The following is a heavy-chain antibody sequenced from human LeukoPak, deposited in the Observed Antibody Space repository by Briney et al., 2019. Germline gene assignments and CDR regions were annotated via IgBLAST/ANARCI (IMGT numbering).Heavy chain of an antibody. CDR2: IYYSGST. Sequence: SETLSLTCTVSGGSISTYYWSWIRQPPGNGLEWIGYIYYSGSTNYNPSLKSRVTISVDTSKNQFSLKLSSVTAADTALYYCARAVGVGRGTYFDLWGRGTLVTVSS. V-gene: IGHV4-59*08. J-gene: IGHJ2*01. D-gene: IGHD1-1*01. CDR3: ARAVGVGRGTYFDL. CDR1: GGSISTYY.